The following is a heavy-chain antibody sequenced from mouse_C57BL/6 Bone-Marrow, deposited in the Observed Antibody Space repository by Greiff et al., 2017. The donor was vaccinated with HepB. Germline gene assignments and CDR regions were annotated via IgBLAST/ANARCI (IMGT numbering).Heavy chain of an antibody. Sequence: VHVKQSGAELVRPGASVKLSCTASGFNIKDDYMHWVKQRPEQGLEWIGWIDPENGDTEYASKFQGKATITADTSSNTAYLQLSSLTSEDTAVYYCTSNWDGFAYWGQGTLVTVSA. CDR2: IDPENGDT. CDR1: GFNIKDDY. CDR3: TSNWDGFAY. V-gene: IGHV14-4*01. D-gene: IGHD4-1*01. J-gene: IGHJ3*01.